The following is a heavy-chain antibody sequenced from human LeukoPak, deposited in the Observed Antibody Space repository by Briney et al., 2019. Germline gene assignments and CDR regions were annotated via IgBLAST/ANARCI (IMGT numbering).Heavy chain of an antibody. J-gene: IGHJ5*02. CDR1: GGSISSYY. CDR2: IYYSGST. CDR3: ARVGYYYDGSGYVEP. Sequence: SETLSLTCTVSGGSISSYYWSWIRQPPGKGLEWIGYIYYSGSTNYNPSLKSRVTISVDTSKNQFSLKLSSVTAADTAVYYCARVGYYYDGSGYVEPWGQGTLVTVSS. D-gene: IGHD3-22*01. V-gene: IGHV4-59*01.